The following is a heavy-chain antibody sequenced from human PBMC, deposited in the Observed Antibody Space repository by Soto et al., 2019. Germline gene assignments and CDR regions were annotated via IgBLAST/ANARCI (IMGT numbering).Heavy chain of an antibody. CDR3: VRLVGHWLPHRWFDP. V-gene: IGHV5-51*01. Sequence: GESLKISCKGSGYSFTSYWIGWVRQMPGKGLEWMGIIHPGDSETRYSPSFQGQVTFSADKSISTAYLQWSSLKASDSAMYYCVRLVGHWLPHRWFDPWGQGTLVTVSS. CDR2: IHPGDSET. CDR1: GYSFTSYW. D-gene: IGHD6-19*01. J-gene: IGHJ5*02.